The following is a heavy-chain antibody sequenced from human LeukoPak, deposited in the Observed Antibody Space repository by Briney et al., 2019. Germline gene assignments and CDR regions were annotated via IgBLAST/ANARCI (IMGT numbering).Heavy chain of an antibody. CDR2: ISDSGGGT. J-gene: IGHJ4*02. CDR3: AKRGVVIRVILVGFHKEAYYFDS. V-gene: IGHV3-23*01. Sequence: PGGSLRLSCAVSGITLSNYGMSWVRQAPGKGLEWVAGISDSGGGTNYAGSVKGRFTISRDNPKNTLYLQMNSLRAEDTAVYFCAKRGVVIRVILVGFHKEAYYFDSWGQGALVTVSS. CDR1: GITLSNYG. D-gene: IGHD3-22*01.